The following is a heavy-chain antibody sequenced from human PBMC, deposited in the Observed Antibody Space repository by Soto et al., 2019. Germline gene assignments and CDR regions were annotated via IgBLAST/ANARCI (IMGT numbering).Heavy chain of an antibody. Sequence: QVQLQETGPGLVKPSQTLSLTCTVSGGSISSDTHYWSWIRQHPGKGLEWIVYVYYSGTTYYNPSLKSRVTISIDASKTQVSLKLISMPAADTAVYYCAREYSGYDNNRFDPWGQGTLVPVSS. CDR2: VYYSGTT. CDR1: GGSISSDTHY. J-gene: IGHJ5*02. D-gene: IGHD5-12*01. V-gene: IGHV4-31*03. CDR3: AREYSGYDNNRFDP.